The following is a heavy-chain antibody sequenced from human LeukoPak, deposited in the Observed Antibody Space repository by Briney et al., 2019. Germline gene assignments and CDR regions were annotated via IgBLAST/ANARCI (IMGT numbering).Heavy chain of an antibody. Sequence: ASVKVSCKASGYTFTGYYMHWVRQAPGQGVEWMGWINPNSGGTNYAQKFQGRVTMTRDTSISTAYMELSRLRSDDTAVYYCARVPDYGDYSARYYFDYWGQGTLVTVSS. V-gene: IGHV1-2*02. D-gene: IGHD4-17*01. CDR2: INPNSGGT. J-gene: IGHJ4*02. CDR3: ARVPDYGDYSARYYFDY. CDR1: GYTFTGYY.